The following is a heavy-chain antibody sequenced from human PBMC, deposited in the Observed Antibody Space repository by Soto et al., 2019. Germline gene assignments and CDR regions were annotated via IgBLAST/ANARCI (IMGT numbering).Heavy chain of an antibody. V-gene: IGHV1-69*13. CDR3: ARGQAEDFWSGYAPFDY. CDR1: GGTFSSYA. D-gene: IGHD3-3*01. CDR2: IIPIFGTA. Sequence: SVKVSCKACGGTFSSYAISWVRQAPGQGLEWMGGIIPIFGTANYAQKFQGRVTITADESTSTAYMELSSLRSEDTAVYYCARGQAEDFWSGYAPFDYWGQGTLVTVSS. J-gene: IGHJ4*02.